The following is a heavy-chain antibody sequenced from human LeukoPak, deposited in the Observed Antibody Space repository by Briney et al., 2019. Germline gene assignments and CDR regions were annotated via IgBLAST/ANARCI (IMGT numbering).Heavy chain of an antibody. CDR3: STGGATCPSFIYYGSGPNDY. CDR2: IKSKTDGGTT. J-gene: IGHJ4*02. CDR1: GFTFSNAW. Sequence: GGSLRLSCAASGFTFSNAWMSWVRQAPGKGLEWVGRIKSKTDGGTTDYAAPVKGRFTISRDDSKNTLYLQMNSLKTEDTAVYFFSTGGATCPSFIYYGSGPNDYLGQGTL. D-gene: IGHD3-10*01. V-gene: IGHV3-15*01.